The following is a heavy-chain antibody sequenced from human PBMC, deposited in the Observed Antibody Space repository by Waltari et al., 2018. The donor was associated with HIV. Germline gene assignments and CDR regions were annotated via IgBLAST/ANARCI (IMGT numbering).Heavy chain of an antibody. CDR1: GFTFSFYW. V-gene: IGHV3-7*01. CDR2: INQAGTER. D-gene: IGHD3-10*01. CDR3: ATTHGSGDYDNDFDY. Sequence: EVRLVESGGGWVQPGGSLTLTCETSGFTFSFYWLSWVRQAPCKGLAWVANINQAGTERHYVDSVRGRFTISRDNGKRSSFLQMNSLTVEDTAVYYCATTHGSGDYDNDFDYWGQGTLV. J-gene: IGHJ4*02.